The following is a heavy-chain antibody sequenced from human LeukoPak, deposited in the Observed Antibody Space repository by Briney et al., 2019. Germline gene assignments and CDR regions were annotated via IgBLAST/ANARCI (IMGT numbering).Heavy chain of an antibody. Sequence: GGSLRLSCAASGFTFTSYNMSWVRQAPGKGLEWVSSISSSSTYIHYADSVKGRFTISRDNAKNSLYLQMNSLRAEDTAVYYCATGIVVVVAARFDYWGQGTLVTVSS. CDR3: ATGIVVVVAARFDY. D-gene: IGHD2-15*01. V-gene: IGHV3-21*01. J-gene: IGHJ4*02. CDR1: GFTFTSYN. CDR2: ISSSSTYI.